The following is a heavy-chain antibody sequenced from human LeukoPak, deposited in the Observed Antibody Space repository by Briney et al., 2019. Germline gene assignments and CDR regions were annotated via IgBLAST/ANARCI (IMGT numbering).Heavy chain of an antibody. CDR3: ARGGTMNFGERAPRPWFDP. CDR2: INPNSGGT. CDR1: GYTFTDYY. D-gene: IGHD3-10*01. J-gene: IGHJ5*02. V-gene: IGHV1-2*02. Sequence: ASVKVSCKASGYTFTDYYMHWVRQDPGQGLEWMGWINPNSGGTSSAQKFQGRVTMIRDTSINTVYMELRRLRSDDTAVYYCARGGTMNFGERAPRPWFDPWGQGTLVTVSS.